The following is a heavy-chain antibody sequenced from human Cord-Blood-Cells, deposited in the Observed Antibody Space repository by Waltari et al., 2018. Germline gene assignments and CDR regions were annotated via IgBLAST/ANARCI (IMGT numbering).Heavy chain of an antibody. CDR3: ARAAAAGFDY. V-gene: IGHV3-30*04. J-gene: IGHJ4*02. Sequence: QVQLVESGGGVVQPGRSLRLSCAASGFTFSSYALHWVRQAPGKGLGWVAVISYDGRNKYYADSVKGRFTISRDNSKNTLYLQMNSLRAEDTAVYYCARAAAAGFDYWGQGTLVTVSS. D-gene: IGHD6-13*01. CDR1: GFTFSSYA. CDR2: ISYDGRNK.